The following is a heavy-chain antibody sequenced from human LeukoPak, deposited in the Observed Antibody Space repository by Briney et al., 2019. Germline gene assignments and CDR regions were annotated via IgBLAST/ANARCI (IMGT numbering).Heavy chain of an antibody. CDR1: GYTFTSYG. J-gene: IGHJ4*02. D-gene: IGHD1-14*01. V-gene: IGHV1-18*01. Sequence: ASVKVSCKASGYTFTSYGISSVRQAPSPGLEGVGWISAYNGNTNYAQKLQGRVTMTTDTSTSTAYMELRSLRSDDTAVYYCARELPPSGLQNPGPFVYWGQGTLVTVSS. CDR2: ISAYNGNT. CDR3: ARELPPSGLQNPGPFVY.